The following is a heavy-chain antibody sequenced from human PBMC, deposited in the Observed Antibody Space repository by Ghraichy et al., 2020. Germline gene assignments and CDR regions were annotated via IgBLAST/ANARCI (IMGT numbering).Heavy chain of an antibody. CDR1: GFTVTSNY. CDR3: TRDSRGVNPFDY. V-gene: IGHV3-53*04. J-gene: IGHJ4*02. D-gene: IGHD3-10*01. Sequence: GGSLRLSCAASGFTVTSNYMSWVRQAPGKGLEWVSVIYSGGSTYYADSVKGRFTISRLNSKDTLYLQMNSLRAEDTAVYYCTRDSRGVNPFDYWGQGTLVTVSS. CDR2: IYSGGST.